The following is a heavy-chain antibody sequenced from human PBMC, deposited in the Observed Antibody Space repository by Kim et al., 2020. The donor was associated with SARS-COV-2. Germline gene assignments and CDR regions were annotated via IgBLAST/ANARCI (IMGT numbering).Heavy chain of an antibody. CDR3: AKSLRITMVRGVPGEASYYYAGKGV. V-gene: IGHV3-33*06. CDR2: IWYDGSNK. D-gene: IGHD3-10*01. Sequence: GGSLRLSCAASGFTFSSYGMHWVRQAPGKGLEWVAVIWYDGSNKYYADSVKGRFTISRDNSKNTLYLQMNSLRAEDTAVYYCAKSLRITMVRGVPGEASYYYAGKGVWGNGTRVPVSS. J-gene: IGHJ6*04. CDR1: GFTFSSYG.